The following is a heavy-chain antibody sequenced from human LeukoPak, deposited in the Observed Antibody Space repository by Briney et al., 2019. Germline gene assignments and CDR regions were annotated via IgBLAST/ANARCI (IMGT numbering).Heavy chain of an antibody. CDR1: GYTLTSYY. D-gene: IGHD6-13*01. CDR3: ARTIAAAGSLVWFDP. CDR2: INPSGGST. J-gene: IGHJ5*02. Sequence: ASVKVSCKASGYTLTSYYMHWVRQAPGQGLEWMGIINPSGGSTSYAQKFQGRVTMTRDTSTSTVYMELSSLRSEDTAVYYCARTIAAAGSLVWFDPWGQGTLVTVSS. V-gene: IGHV1-46*01.